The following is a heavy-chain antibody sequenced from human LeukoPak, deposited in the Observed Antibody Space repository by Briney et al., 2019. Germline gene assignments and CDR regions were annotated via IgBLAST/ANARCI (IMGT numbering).Heavy chain of an antibody. CDR1: GFTFSSYS. J-gene: IGHJ4*02. CDR2: ISGSSYYI. V-gene: IGHV3-21*01. CDR3: AREGGAAASGGGDY. Sequence: GGSLRLSCAASGFTFSSYSMNWVRQAPGKGLEWVSSISGSSYYIYYADSVKGRFTISRDNAKNLLYLQMNSLRAEDTAVYYCAREGGAAASGGGDYWGQGTLVTVSS. D-gene: IGHD6-13*01.